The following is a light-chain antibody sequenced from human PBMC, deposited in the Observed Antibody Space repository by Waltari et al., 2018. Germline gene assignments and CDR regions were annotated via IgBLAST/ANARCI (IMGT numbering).Light chain of an antibody. Sequence: QSVLTQPPSVSGTPGQRVTISCSGSTSNIGAGHDVHWYQHLPGTAPKLLIYVNNNRPSGVPDRFSGPKSGTSASLAITGLQADDEADYFCQSFDNMLSGGVVFGGGTKLAVL. CDR1: TSNIGAGHD. CDR3: QSFDNMLSGGVV. J-gene: IGLJ2*01. V-gene: IGLV1-40*01. CDR2: VNN.